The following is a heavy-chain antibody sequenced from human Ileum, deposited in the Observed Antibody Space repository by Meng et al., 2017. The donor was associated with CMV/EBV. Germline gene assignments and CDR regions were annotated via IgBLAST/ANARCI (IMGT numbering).Heavy chain of an antibody. CDR1: GGSISSSSYY. D-gene: IGHD2-2*01. CDR2: IYYSGST. V-gene: IGHV4-39*07. Sequence: SETLSLTCTVSGGSISSSSYYWGWIRQPPGKGLEWIGSIYYSGSTYYNPSLKSRVTISVDTSKNQFSLKLSSVTAADTAVYYCARSLPGDELLSCDYWGQGTLVTVSS. CDR3: ARSLPGDELLSCDY. J-gene: IGHJ4*02.